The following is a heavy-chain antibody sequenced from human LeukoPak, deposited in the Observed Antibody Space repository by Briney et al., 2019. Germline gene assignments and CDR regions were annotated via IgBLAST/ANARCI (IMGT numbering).Heavy chain of an antibody. CDR1: GFAFSSYA. Sequence: GGSLRLSCAASGFAFSSYAMSWVRQAPGKGLEWVSAISGSGGSTYYADSVKGRFTISRDNSKNTLYLQMNSLRAEDTAVYYCAKDRNWNDVVSWFDPWGQGTLVTVSS. V-gene: IGHV3-23*01. D-gene: IGHD1-1*01. CDR2: ISGSGGST. J-gene: IGHJ5*02. CDR3: AKDRNWNDVVSWFDP.